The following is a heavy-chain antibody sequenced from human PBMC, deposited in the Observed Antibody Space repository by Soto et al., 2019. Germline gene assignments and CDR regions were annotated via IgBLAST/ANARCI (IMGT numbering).Heavy chain of an antibody. CDR3: ARGVGSGYWGTVGYYMDV. J-gene: IGHJ6*03. D-gene: IGHD3-3*01. CDR1: GGSISSGGYY. CDR2: IYYSGST. Sequence: SETLSLTCTVSGGSISSGGYYWSWIRQHPWKGLEWIGYIYYSGSTYYNPSLKSRVTISVDTSKNQLSLKLSSVTAADTAVYYCARGVGSGYWGTVGYYMDVWGKGTTVTVSS. V-gene: IGHV4-31*03.